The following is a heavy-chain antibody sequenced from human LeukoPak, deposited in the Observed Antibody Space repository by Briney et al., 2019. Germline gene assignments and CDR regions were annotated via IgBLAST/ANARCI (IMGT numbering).Heavy chain of an antibody. CDR1: GYSFTNYW. J-gene: IGHJ3*02. D-gene: IGHD3-16*01. CDR3: ARRDDYYDT. Sequence: GESLKISCKGSGYSFTNYWISWVRQMPGKGLEWMGRIDPSDSYTNYSPSFQGHVTISTDKSTSTAFLQWNSLKASDTGMYYCARRDDYYDTWGQGTMVTVSS. V-gene: IGHV5-10-1*01. CDR2: IDPSDSYT.